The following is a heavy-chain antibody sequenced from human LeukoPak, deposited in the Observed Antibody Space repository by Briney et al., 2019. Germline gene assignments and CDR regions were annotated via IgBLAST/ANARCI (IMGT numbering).Heavy chain of an antibody. CDR2: FDPEDGET. CDR3: ARGPVGHQGYFQQ. V-gene: IGHV1-24*01. D-gene: IGHD2-15*01. CDR1: GYTLTELS. J-gene: IGHJ1*01. Sequence: GASVKVSCKVSGYTLTELSMHWVRQAPGKGLEWMGGFDPEDGETIYAQKFQGRVTITRDTSASTAYMELSSLRSEDTAVFYCARGPVGHQGYFQQWGQGTLVTVSS.